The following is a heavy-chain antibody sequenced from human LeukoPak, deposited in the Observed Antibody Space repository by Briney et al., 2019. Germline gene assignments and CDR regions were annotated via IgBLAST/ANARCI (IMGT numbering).Heavy chain of an antibody. D-gene: IGHD1-1*01. Sequence: GGSLRLSCVASGFTFNHYAMSWVRQAPGKGLEWVASVSENGDGTMYPDSVKGRFTISRDSSRKTVLLQVNSLRVEDAATYYCARGWTTFHHWGQGALVTVSS. CDR1: GFTFNHYA. CDR3: ARGWTTFHH. V-gene: IGHV3-23*01. CDR2: VSENGDGT. J-gene: IGHJ4*02.